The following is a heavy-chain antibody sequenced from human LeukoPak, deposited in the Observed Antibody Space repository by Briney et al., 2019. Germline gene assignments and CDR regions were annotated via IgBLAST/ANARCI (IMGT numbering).Heavy chain of an antibody. D-gene: IGHD3-10*01. CDR3: ARTRYYYNSRSYGAPYYFDY. CDR1: GGSISSNSYY. J-gene: IGHJ4*02. Sequence: SETLSLTCAVSGGSISSNSYYWGWIRQPPGKGLEWIGSIYYSGSTCYNPSLKSRVTISVDTSKNQFPLKLSSVTAADTAVYYCARTRYYYNSRSYGAPYYFDYWGQGTLVTVSS. V-gene: IGHV4-39*01. CDR2: IYYSGST.